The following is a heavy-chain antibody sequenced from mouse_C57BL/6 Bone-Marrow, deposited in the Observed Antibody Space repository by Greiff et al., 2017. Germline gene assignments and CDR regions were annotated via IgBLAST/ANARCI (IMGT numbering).Heavy chain of an antibody. V-gene: IGHV14-2*01. CDR1: GFTFNDYC. CDR3: APWYGGRGY. CDR2: IDPEDGET. D-gene: IGHD2-14*01. Sequence: VQLQQSGAELVKPGASVKLSCTASGFTFNDYCMHWVKQRTEQGLEWIGRIDPEDGETNYAPKFQGKATITADTSSSTAYLQLSSLTSEDTAVYFCAPWYGGRGYWGQGPTPTVSS. J-gene: IGHJ2*01.